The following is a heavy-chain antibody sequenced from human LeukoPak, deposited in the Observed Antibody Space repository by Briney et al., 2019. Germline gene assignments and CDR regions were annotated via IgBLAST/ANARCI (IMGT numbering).Heavy chain of an antibody. V-gene: IGHV1-69-2*01. CDR1: GYTFTDYY. CDR3: ARVIAAAGTSNDY. Sequence: ASVKVSCKDTGYTFTDYYMHWVQQAPGKGLEWMGLVDPEDGETIYAEKFQGRVTITADTSTDTAYMELSSLRSEDTAVYYCARVIAAAGTSNDYWGQGTLVTVSS. J-gene: IGHJ4*02. CDR2: VDPEDGET. D-gene: IGHD6-13*01.